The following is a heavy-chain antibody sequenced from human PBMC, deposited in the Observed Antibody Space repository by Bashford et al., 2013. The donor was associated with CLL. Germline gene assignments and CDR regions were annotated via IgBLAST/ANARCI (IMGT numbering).Heavy chain of an antibody. Sequence: GESLKISCKGSGYSFTSYWIGWVRQMPGKGLEWMGIIYPGDSDTRYSPSFQGQVTISADKSISTAYLQWSSLKASDTAMYYCARRIPSIAVAGNWMEDYYYYGMDVWGRRDRRSTVSS. D-gene: IGHD6-19*01. CDR1: GYSFTSYW. CDR2: IYPGDSDT. CDR3: ARRIPSIAVAGNWMEDYYYYGMDV. V-gene: IGHV5-51*01. J-gene: IGHJ6*02.